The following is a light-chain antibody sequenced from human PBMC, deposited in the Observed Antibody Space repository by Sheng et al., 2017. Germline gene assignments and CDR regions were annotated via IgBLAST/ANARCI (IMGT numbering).Light chain of an antibody. V-gene: IGKV1-33*01. CDR2: GAS. CDR1: QDINNY. Sequence: DIQMTQSPSSLSASVGDRVTITCLASQDINNYLNWYQQKPGKAPKLLIYGASNLRTEVPSRFSGSEFGTDFTFTISSLQPEDFATYYCLQHSSYPRSFGQGTKLEIK. J-gene: IGKJ2*03. CDR3: LQHSSYPRS.